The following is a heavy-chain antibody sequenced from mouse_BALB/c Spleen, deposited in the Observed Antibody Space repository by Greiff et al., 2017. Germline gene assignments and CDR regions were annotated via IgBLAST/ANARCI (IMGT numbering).Heavy chain of an antibody. CDR2: ISTYYGDA. CDR3: ARRGRHYDAMDY. V-gene: IGHV1S137*01. Sequence: QVQLKQSGAELVRPGVSVKISCKGSGYTFTDYAMHWVKQSHAKSLEWIGVISTYYGDASYNQKFKGKATMTVDKSSSTAYMELARLTSEDSAIYYCARRGRHYDAMDYWGQGTSVTVSS. J-gene: IGHJ4*01. D-gene: IGHD3-1*01. CDR1: GYTFTDYA.